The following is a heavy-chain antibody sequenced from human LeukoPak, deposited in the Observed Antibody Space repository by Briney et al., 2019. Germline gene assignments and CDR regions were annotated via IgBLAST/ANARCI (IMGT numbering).Heavy chain of an antibody. CDR3: ARGHGSAFDP. V-gene: IGHV1-8*02. J-gene: IGHJ5*02. D-gene: IGHD3-10*01. Sequence: ASVKVSCKTSGYTFTSYSITWVRQAPRQGLAWMGWISANNGDTGYAQKFQGRVTMTRNTSITTAYMELRRLRSDDTAVYYCARGHGSAFDPWGQGTLVTVSS. CDR2: ISANNGDT. CDR1: GYTFTSYS.